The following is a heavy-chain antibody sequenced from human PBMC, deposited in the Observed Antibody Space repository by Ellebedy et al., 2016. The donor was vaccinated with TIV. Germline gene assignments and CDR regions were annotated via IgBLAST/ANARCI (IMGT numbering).Heavy chain of an antibody. CDR1: GFSLSTSGMC. CDR3: AREDGEFSYALDS. V-gene: IGHV2-70*11. Sequence: SGPTLVKPTETLTLTCTFSGFSLSTSGMCINWIRQPPGKALEWLASIDWDEDTYYSTSLQSRLTISKDRTRNQVVLTMTSMDADDSGMYFCAREDGEFSYALDSWGQGILVTVST. CDR2: IDWDEDT. D-gene: IGHD3-16*01. J-gene: IGHJ4*02.